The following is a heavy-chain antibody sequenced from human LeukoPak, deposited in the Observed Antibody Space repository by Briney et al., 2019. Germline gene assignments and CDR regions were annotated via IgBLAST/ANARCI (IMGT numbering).Heavy chain of an antibody. CDR3: ARVQSYSYDPTFFDY. Sequence: PSETLSLTCAVYGGSFSGYYWSWIRQPPGKGREWIGEINHSGSTNYNPSLKSRVTISVDTSKNQFSLKLSSVTAADTAVYYCARVQSYSYDPTFFDYWGQGTLVTVSS. D-gene: IGHD5-18*01. CDR2: INHSGST. CDR1: GGSFSGYY. V-gene: IGHV4-34*01. J-gene: IGHJ4*02.